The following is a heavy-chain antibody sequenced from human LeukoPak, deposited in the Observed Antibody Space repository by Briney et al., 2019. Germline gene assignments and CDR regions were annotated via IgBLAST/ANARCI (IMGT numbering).Heavy chain of an antibody. CDR1: GFTFSDYD. J-gene: IGHJ4*02. D-gene: IGHD6-13*01. CDR3: AKDNLSSSSWSSYFDY. CDR2: ISGGGDSS. V-gene: IGHV3-23*01. Sequence: GGSLRLSCAASGFTFSDYDMNWVRQAPGQGLEWVSAISGGGDSSYYADSVKGRFTISRDNSKNTLYLQMNSLRAEDTAVYYCAKDNLSSSSWSSYFDYWGQGTLVTVSS.